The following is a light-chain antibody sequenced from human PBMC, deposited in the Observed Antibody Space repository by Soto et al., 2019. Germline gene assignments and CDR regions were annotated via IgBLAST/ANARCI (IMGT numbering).Light chain of an antibody. J-gene: IGLJ1*01. CDR1: SSDVGGFNY. CDR3: SSYTTSSSYV. CDR2: DVY. Sequence: QSALAQPASVSGSPGQSITISCTGTSSDVGGFNYVSWYQQHPGKAPKLLIFDVYSRPSGISNRFSVSKSGNTASLTISRLQAEDEADYYCSSYTTSSSYVFGAGTKVTVL. V-gene: IGLV2-14*01.